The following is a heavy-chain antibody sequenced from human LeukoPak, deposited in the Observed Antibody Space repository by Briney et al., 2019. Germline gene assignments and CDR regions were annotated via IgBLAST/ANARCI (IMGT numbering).Heavy chain of an antibody. CDR2: IYSGGST. Sequence: SETLSLTCTVSGDSISSGSHNWGWIRQSPGKGLEYIASIYSGGSTYYNPSLKSRGTMSVDTSKNQFSLKLSSVTAADTAVYYCARGGWGSSGLGYWGQGTLVTVSS. CDR1: GDSISSGSHN. V-gene: IGHV4-39*07. J-gene: IGHJ4*02. D-gene: IGHD3-22*01. CDR3: ARGGWGSSGLGY.